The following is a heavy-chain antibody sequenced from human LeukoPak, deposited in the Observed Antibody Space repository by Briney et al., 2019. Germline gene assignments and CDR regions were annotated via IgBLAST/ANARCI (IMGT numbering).Heavy chain of an antibody. V-gene: IGHV1-2*02. CDR2: INPNSGGT. D-gene: IGHD2-2*01. J-gene: IGHJ4*02. CDR1: GYTFTGYY. CDR3: ARDSRSVVVPAAMPAN. Sequence: WASVKVSCKASGYTFTGYYMHWVRQAPGQGLDWMGWINPNSGGTNYAQKFQGRVTMTRDTSISTAYMELSRLRSDDTAVYYCARDSRSVVVPAAMPANWGQGTLVTVSS.